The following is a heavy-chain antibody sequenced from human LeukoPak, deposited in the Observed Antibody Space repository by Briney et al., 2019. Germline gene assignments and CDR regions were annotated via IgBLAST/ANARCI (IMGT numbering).Heavy chain of an antibody. CDR2: IYSGGTK. Sequence: GGSLRLSCVASGFTVSSNYMSWVRQAPGKGLEWVSVIYSGGTKYYADSVKGRFTISRDNSKNTLYLQMNSLRAEDTAVYYCARAKSYDSSGYYSPEYFFDYWGQGTLVTVSS. CDR3: ARAKSYDSSGYYSPEYFFDY. J-gene: IGHJ4*02. D-gene: IGHD3-22*01. V-gene: IGHV3-66*01. CDR1: GFTVSSNY.